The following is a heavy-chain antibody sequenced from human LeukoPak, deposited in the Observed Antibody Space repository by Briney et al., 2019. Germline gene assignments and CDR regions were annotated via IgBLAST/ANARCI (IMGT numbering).Heavy chain of an antibody. CDR3: ARAIFEYYGSGSYYHYYYNMDV. CDR1: GGSFSGYY. V-gene: IGHV4-34*01. Sequence: SETLSLTCAVYGGSFSGYYWSWIRQPPGKGLEWIGEINHSGSTNYNPSLKSRVTISVDTSKNQFSLKLSSVTAADTAVYYCARAIFEYYGSGSYYHYYYNMDVWGKGTTVTISS. J-gene: IGHJ6*03. D-gene: IGHD3-10*01. CDR2: INHSGST.